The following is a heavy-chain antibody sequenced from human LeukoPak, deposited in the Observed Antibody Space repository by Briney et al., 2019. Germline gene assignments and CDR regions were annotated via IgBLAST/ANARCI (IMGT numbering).Heavy chain of an antibody. CDR2: ISSSSTYI. Sequence: PGGSLRLSCAASGFTFSSYSMNWVRQAPGKGLEWVSSISSSSTYISYADSVKGRFTISRDNAKNSLYLQMNSLRAGDTAVYYCARATTTFYSYYYGLDVWGQGTTVTVSS. CDR3: ARATTTFYSYYYGLDV. J-gene: IGHJ6*02. V-gene: IGHV3-21*01. D-gene: IGHD2/OR15-2a*01. CDR1: GFTFSSYS.